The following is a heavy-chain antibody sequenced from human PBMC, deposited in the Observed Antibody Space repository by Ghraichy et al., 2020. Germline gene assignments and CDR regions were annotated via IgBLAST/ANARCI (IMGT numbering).Heavy chain of an antibody. CDR1: GFTFSSYG. Sequence: GGSLRLSCAASGFTFSSYGMHWVRQAPGKGLEWVAVIWYDGSNKYYADSVKDRFTISRDNSKNTLYLQMNSLRAEDTAVYYCASGTGRLRLGELSSFDYWGQGTLVTVSS. V-gene: IGHV3-33*01. CDR3: ASGTGRLRLGELSSFDY. CDR2: IWYDGSNK. D-gene: IGHD3-16*02. J-gene: IGHJ4*02.